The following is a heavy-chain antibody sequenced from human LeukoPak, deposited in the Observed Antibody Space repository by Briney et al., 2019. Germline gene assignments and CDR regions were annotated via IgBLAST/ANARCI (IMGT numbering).Heavy chain of an antibody. CDR1: GFTFSSYA. Sequence: GGSLRLSCAASGFTFSSYAMNWVRQAPGKGLEWVSDISGSGGGTYYADSVKGRFTISRDNSKNTLYLQMNSLRAEDTAVYYCAKADQNYYDTSGYTDYWGQGTLVTVSS. CDR2: ISGSGGGT. CDR3: AKADQNYYDTSGYTDY. V-gene: IGHV3-23*01. J-gene: IGHJ4*02. D-gene: IGHD3-22*01.